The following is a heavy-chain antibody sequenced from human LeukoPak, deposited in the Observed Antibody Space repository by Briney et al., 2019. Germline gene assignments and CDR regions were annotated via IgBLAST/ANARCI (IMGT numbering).Heavy chain of an antibody. J-gene: IGHJ4*02. V-gene: IGHV3-30*04. CDR3: AKANSGYDEYFYY. CDR1: GFTFSSYA. D-gene: IGHD5-12*01. Sequence: GGSLRLSCAASGFTFSSYAMHWVRQAPGKGLEWVAVISYDGSNKYYADSVKGRFTISRDNSKNTLYLQMNSLRAEDTAVYYCAKANSGYDEYFYYWGQGTLVTVSS. CDR2: ISYDGSNK.